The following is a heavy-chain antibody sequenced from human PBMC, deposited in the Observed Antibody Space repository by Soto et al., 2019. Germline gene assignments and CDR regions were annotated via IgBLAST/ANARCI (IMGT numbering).Heavy chain of an antibody. Sequence: QVQLVKSGAEVKKPGSSVKVSCKASGGTFSRYSITWVRQAPGHGLEWIGRIIPIFGIASYAQKFQGRVTITADESTRTAYMELSSLRSDDQAVYYFSREDSDRATGLVPAAIGGMDVVGQGTTVTFSS. CDR1: GGTFSRYS. CDR2: IIPIFGIA. J-gene: IGHJ6*02. D-gene: IGHD2-2*01. CDR3: SREDSDRATGLVPAAIGGMDV. V-gene: IGHV1-69*08.